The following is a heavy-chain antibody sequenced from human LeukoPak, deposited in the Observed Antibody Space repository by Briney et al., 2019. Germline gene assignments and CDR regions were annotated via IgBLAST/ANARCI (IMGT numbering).Heavy chain of an antibody. Sequence: PSETLSLTCDVYGGSFSGYYWNWIRQPPGKGLEWIGEINHSGSTSYNPSLKSRVTISVDTSKNQFSLKLSAVTAADTAVYYCARGGDCGSTSCYSVDYWGQGTLVTVSS. CDR1: GGSFSGYY. D-gene: IGHD2-2*01. CDR2: INHSGST. J-gene: IGHJ4*02. V-gene: IGHV4-34*01. CDR3: ARGGDCGSTSCYSVDY.